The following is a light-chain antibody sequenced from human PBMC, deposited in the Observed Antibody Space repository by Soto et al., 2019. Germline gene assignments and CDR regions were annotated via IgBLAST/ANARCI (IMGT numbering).Light chain of an antibody. V-gene: IGLV1-40*01. CDR2: GNS. J-gene: IGLJ2*01. CDR3: PSYDSSLSAYVV. Sequence: QSVLTQPPSVSGAPGQRVTISCTGSSSNIGAGYDVHWYQQLPGTAPKLLMYGNSNRPSGVPDRFSGSKSGTSASLAITGLQADDEADYYCPSYDSSLSAYVVFGGGTKLTVL. CDR1: SSNIGAGYD.